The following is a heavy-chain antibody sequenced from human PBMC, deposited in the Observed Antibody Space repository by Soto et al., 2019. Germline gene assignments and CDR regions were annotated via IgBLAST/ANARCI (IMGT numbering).Heavy chain of an antibody. D-gene: IGHD3-10*01. Sequence: GGSLRLSCAASGCTFSTYIMNWVRQAPGKGLEWVSSISSTSIYVTYADSVKGRFTISRDNDNNSLYLQMNGLRAEDTAVYYCATYPQFAVYWGQGTLVTVSS. V-gene: IGHV3-21*01. CDR1: GCTFSTYI. J-gene: IGHJ4*02. CDR2: ISSTSIYV. CDR3: ATYPQFAVY.